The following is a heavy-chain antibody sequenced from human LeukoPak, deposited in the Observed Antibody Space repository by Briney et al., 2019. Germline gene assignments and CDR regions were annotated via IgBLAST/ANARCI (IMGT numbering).Heavy chain of an antibody. D-gene: IGHD1-26*01. J-gene: IGHJ3*02. CDR3: AKFIVGASDVFDI. V-gene: IGHV3-30*18. CDR2: ISYDGSNK. CDR1: GFTFSSYG. Sequence: GGSLRLSCAASGFTFSSYGMHWVRQAPGKGLEWVAVISYDGSNKYYADSVKGRFTISRDNSKNTLYLQMNSLRAEDTAVYYCAKFIVGASDVFDIWGQGTMVTVSS.